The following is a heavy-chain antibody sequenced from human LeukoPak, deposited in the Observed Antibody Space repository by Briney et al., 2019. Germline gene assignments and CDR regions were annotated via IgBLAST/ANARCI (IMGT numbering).Heavy chain of an antibody. J-gene: IGHJ4*02. V-gene: IGHV4-59*01. Sequence: SETLSLTCTVTGGSMSDYKWSWIRQSPGKGLEWIGYIYHSGTTDYNPSLKSRVAISIDTSKNQFSLNLSSVTPADTAVYYCARFWSAFDYWGQGALATVSS. CDR1: GGSMSDYK. D-gene: IGHD3-3*01. CDR3: ARFWSAFDY. CDR2: IYHSGTT.